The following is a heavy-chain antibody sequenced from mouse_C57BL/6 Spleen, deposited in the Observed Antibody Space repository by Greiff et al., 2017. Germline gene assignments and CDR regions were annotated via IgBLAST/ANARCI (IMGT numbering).Heavy chain of an antibody. D-gene: IGHD1-1*01. CDR3: ARAGLDCGSSPCWYFDV. J-gene: IGHJ1*03. CDR2: IYPGSGST. Sequence: QVQLQQPGAELVKPGASVKMSCKASGYTFTSYWITWVKQRPGQGLEWIGDIYPGSGSTNYNEKFKSKATLTVDTSSSTAYMQLSGLTSEDSAVYYCARAGLDCGSSPCWYFDVWGTGTTVTVSS. CDR1: GYTFTSYW. V-gene: IGHV1-55*01.